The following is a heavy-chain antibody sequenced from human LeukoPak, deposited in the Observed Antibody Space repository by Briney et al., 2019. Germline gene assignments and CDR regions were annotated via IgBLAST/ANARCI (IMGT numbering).Heavy chain of an antibody. CDR1: GGSISSYY. CDR2: IYYSGST. V-gene: IGHV4-39*07. D-gene: IGHD1-26*01. CDR3: ARGTGIVGATTNY. J-gene: IGHJ4*02. Sequence: PSETLSLTCTVSGGSISSYYWGWIRQPPGKGLEWIGSIYYSGSTYYNPSLKSRVTISLDTSKNQFSLRLSSVTAADTAVYCCARGTGIVGATTNYWGQGTLVTVSS.